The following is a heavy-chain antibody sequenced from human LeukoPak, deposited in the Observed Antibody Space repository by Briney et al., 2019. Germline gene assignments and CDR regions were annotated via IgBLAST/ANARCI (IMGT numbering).Heavy chain of an antibody. J-gene: IGHJ4*02. CDR1: GGSIRGNGYY. V-gene: IGHV4-39*02. CDR3: ASSVWWPYYFDY. CDR2: IYYDGST. Sequence: PSETLSLTCTVSGGSIRGNGYYWGWIRQAPGEGLEWIGSIYYDGSTYYNPSLKSRVTISVDTPKNYFSLKLSSVTAADTAVYYCASSVWWPYYFDYWGQGTLVTVSS. D-gene: IGHD4/OR15-4a*01.